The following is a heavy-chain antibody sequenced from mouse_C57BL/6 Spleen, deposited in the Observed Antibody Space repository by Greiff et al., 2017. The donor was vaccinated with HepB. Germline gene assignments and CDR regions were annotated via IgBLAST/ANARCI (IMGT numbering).Heavy chain of an antibody. CDR1: GYTFTSYW. CDR3: ARGGCYDGWACVAY. V-gene: IGHV1-64*01. CDR2: IHPNSGST. J-gene: IGHJ3*01. D-gene: IGHD2-12*01. Sequence: QVQLQQPGAELVKPGASVKLSCKASGYTFTSYWMHWVKQRPGQGLEWIGMIHPNSGSTNYNEKFKSKATLTVDKSSSTAYMQLSSLTYEDSSVYYCARGGCYDGWACVAYWGQGTLVTVSA.